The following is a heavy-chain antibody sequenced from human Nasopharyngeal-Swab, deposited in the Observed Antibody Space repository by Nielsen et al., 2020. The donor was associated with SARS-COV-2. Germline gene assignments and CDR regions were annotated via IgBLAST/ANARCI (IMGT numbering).Heavy chain of an antibody. CDR1: GFTFSNYE. CDR2: IGGGGSPI. V-gene: IGHV3-48*03. D-gene: IGHD2-21*01. CDR3: ARASRAIY. Sequence: GGSLRLSCAASGFTFSNYEMNWVRQAPGKGLEWVSYIGGGGSPIYYADSVKGRFTISRDNAENSLYLQMNSLRAEDTAVYYCARASRAIYWGQGILVTVSS. J-gene: IGHJ4*02.